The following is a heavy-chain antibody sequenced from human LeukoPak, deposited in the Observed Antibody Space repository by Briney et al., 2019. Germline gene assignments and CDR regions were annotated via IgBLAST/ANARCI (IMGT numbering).Heavy chain of an antibody. J-gene: IGHJ4*02. CDR1: GGTFSSYA. V-gene: IGHV1-69*05. D-gene: IGHD3-22*01. CDR3: ARTPTGYYYYYFDY. Sequence: ASVKVSCKASGGTFSSYAISWVRQAPGQGLEWMGGIIPIFGTANYAQKFQGRVTITTDEPTSTAYMELSSLRSEDTAVYYCARTPTGYYYYYFDYWGQGTLVTVSS. CDR2: IIPIFGTA.